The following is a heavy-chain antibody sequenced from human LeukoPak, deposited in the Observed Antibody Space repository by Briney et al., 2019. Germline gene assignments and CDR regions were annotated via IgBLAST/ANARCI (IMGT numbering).Heavy chain of an antibody. Sequence: GGSLRLSCAASGFTFSSYSMNWVRQAPGKGLEWVSYISSRSSTIYYADSVKGRFTISRDNAKNSLYLQMNSLRAEDTAVYYCAKFRQLVPWDVWGKGTTVTVSS. J-gene: IGHJ6*04. V-gene: IGHV3-48*01. CDR2: ISSRSSTI. CDR3: AKFRQLVPWDV. D-gene: IGHD6-13*01. CDR1: GFTFSSYS.